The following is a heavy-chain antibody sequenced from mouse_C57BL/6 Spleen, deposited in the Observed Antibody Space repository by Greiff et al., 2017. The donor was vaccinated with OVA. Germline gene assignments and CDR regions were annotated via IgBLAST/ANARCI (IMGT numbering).Heavy chain of an antibody. V-gene: IGHV1-81*01. Sequence: VQLQQSGAELARPGASVKLSCKASGYTFTSYGISWVKQRTGQGLEWIGEIYPRSGNTYYNEKFKGKATLTADKSSSTAYMELRSLTSEDSAVYFCGNWDENYAMDYWGQGTSVTVSS. CDR1: GYTFTSYG. CDR3: GNWDENYAMDY. J-gene: IGHJ4*01. CDR2: IYPRSGNT. D-gene: IGHD4-1*01.